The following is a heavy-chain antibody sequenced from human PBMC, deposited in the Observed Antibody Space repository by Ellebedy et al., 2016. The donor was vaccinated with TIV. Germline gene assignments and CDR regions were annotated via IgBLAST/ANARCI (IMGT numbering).Heavy chain of an antibody. CDR3: AHMNPGVVITTFDY. D-gene: IGHD3-22*01. V-gene: IGHV2-5*01. J-gene: IGHJ4*02. CDR2: IYWNDDK. CDR1: GFSLSTSRMG. Sequence: SGPTLVKPTQTLTLTCTFSGFSLSTSRMGVGWIRQPPGKALEWLALIYWNDDKLYSPSLKSRLTITKDTSKNQVVLTMTNMDPVDTATYYCAHMNPGVVITTFDYWGQGTLVTVSS.